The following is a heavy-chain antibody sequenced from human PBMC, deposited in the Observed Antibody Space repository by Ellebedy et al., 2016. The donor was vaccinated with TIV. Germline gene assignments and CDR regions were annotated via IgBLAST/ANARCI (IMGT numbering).Heavy chain of an antibody. Sequence: GESLKISXAASGFIVSATYMSWVRQAPGKGLEWVSIIYPDDRTFYAGFARGRFSISRDKSKNTLYLQMNSLRAEDTAGYYCAKDQASSPAADYYYGLDVWGQGTTVTVSS. CDR1: GFIVSATY. CDR2: IYPDDRT. V-gene: IGHV3-53*01. D-gene: IGHD2-2*01. CDR3: AKDQASSPAADYYYGLDV. J-gene: IGHJ6*02.